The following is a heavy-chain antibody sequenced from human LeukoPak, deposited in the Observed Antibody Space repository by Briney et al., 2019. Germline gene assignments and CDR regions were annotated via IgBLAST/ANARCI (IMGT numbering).Heavy chain of an antibody. D-gene: IGHD5-24*01. CDR3: ASYREAYDLYPYGLDV. J-gene: IGHJ3*01. CDR1: GASVSTTAYF. V-gene: IGHV4-61*02. CDR2: IYASGNT. Sequence: SETLSLTCSVSGASVSTTAYFWNWIRQPAGEGLEWIGRIYASGNTHYNPSLKSRVTMSLDTSKNQFSLTMNSVTAADSAVYFCASYREAYDLYPYGLDVWGRGTVVTVSS.